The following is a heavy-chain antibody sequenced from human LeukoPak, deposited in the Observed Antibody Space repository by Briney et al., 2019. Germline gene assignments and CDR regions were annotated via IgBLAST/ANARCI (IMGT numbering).Heavy chain of an antibody. CDR1: GYIFTNYW. D-gene: IGHD6-6*01. CDR3: ARQEYQQLVGGRMDYFDY. Sequence: GESLKISCKGSGYIFTNYWIGWVRQMPGKGLEWMGIIYPGDSDTRYSPSFQGQVTISADKSISTAYLQWSSLKASDTAMYYCARQEYQQLVGGRMDYFDYWGQGTLVTVSS. J-gene: IGHJ4*02. CDR2: IYPGDSDT. V-gene: IGHV5-51*01.